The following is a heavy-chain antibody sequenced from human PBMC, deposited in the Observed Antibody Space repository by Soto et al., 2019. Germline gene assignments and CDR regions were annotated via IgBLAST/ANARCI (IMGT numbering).Heavy chain of an antibody. D-gene: IGHD3-16*02. CDR2: ISDGGTEI. J-gene: IGHJ4*02. Sequence: PGGSLRLSCVASGFIFTNYAMNWVRQPPGKGLEWVSGISDGGTEIHYSDSVKGRFAISRDNSKNTLYLQMNSLRAEDTAVYYCAKDGGVTWTYYDYVWGSYPLDYWGQGTLVTVSS. V-gene: IGHV3-23*01. CDR1: GFIFTNYA. CDR3: AKDGGVTWTYYDYVWGSYPLDY.